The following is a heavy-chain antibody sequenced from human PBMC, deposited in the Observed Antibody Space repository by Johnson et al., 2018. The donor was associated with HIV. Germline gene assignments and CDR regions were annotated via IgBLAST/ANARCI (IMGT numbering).Heavy chain of an antibody. Sequence: VQLVESGGGVVRPGGSLRLSCAASGFTFDDYGMSWVRQAPGKGLEWVSGINWNGGSTGYADSVKGRFTISRDNAKNSLYLQMNSLRAEDTALYYCARDGTRYYYDSSGSRGTFDIWGQGTMVTVSS. V-gene: IGHV3-20*04. CDR2: INWNGGST. J-gene: IGHJ3*02. D-gene: IGHD3-22*01. CDR3: ARDGTRYYYDSSGSRGTFDI. CDR1: GFTFDDYG.